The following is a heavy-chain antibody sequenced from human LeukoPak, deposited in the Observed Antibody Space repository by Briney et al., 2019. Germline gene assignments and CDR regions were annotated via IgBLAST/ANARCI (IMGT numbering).Heavy chain of an antibody. J-gene: IGHJ4*02. CDR2: IYYSGST. CDR1: RGSISSYY. CDR3: AGGGLPYFFDY. Sequence: SETLSLTCSVSRGSISSYYWNWIRQPPGKGLEWIGYIYYSGSTNYNPSLKSRVTMSVDTSKKQFSLKLSSVTAADTAVYYCAGGGLPYFFDYWGQGTLVTVSS. V-gene: IGHV4-59*01. D-gene: IGHD2-21*02.